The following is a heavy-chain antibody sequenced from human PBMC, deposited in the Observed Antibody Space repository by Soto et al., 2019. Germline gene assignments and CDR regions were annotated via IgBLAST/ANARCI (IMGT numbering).Heavy chain of an antibody. J-gene: IGHJ6*02. CDR3: AQSREFGDSSGYYYVFGMDV. V-gene: IGHV3-30*18. CDR1: GFTFSSYG. CDR2: ISYDGSNK. D-gene: IGHD3-22*01. Sequence: QVQLVESGGGVVQPGRSLRLSCAASGFTFSSYGMHWVRQAPGKGLEWVAVISYDGSNKYYADSVKGRFTISRDNSKNTLYLQMNSLRAEDTSVYSCAQSREFGDSSGYYYVFGMDVWGQGTTVTVSS.